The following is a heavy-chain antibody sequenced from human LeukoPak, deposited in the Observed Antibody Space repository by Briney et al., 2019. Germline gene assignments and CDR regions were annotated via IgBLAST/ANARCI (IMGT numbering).Heavy chain of an antibody. CDR3: ARDKGFSRTLQPYYFDY. CDR2: FDPEDGET. D-gene: IGHD1-14*01. V-gene: IGHV1-24*01. J-gene: IGHJ4*02. CDR1: GYTLTELS. Sequence: ASVKVSCKVSGYTLTELSMHWVRQAPGKGLEWMGGFDPEDGETIYAQKFQGRVTMTEDTSTDTAYMELSSLRSEDTAVYYCARDKGFSRTLQPYYFDYWGQGTLVTVSS.